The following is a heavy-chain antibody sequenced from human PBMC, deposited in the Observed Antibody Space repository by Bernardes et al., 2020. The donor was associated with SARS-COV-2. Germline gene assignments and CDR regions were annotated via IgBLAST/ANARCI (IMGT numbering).Heavy chain of an antibody. CDR2: IRRASGII. Sequence: GGSLRLSCVASGFTFDAYAMHWVRQVPGKGPEWLAGIRRASGIIDYEDSVKGRFTISRDDAKNSLYLHMDRLRSEDTALYYCVKDLGVVTAAIGFWGQGTLVTVSS. V-gene: IGHV3-9*01. D-gene: IGHD2-21*02. CDR3: VKDLGVVTAAIGF. J-gene: IGHJ4*02. CDR1: GFTFDAYA.